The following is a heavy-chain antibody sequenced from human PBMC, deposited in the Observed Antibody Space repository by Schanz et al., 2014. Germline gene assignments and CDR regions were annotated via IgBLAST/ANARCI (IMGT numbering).Heavy chain of an antibody. V-gene: IGHV3-48*01. D-gene: IGHD3-10*01. CDR1: GFTFSSYS. CDR2: IRSSSTPI. J-gene: IGHJ4*02. CDR3: ARIGGSVFDY. Sequence: EVQLVQSGGGLVQPGGSLRLSCAASGFTFSSYSMNWVRQAPGKGPEWVSYIRSSSTPIYYADSVKGRFTISRDNAKTSLYLQMNSLRAEDTAVYYCARIGGSVFDYWAQGTLVTVSS.